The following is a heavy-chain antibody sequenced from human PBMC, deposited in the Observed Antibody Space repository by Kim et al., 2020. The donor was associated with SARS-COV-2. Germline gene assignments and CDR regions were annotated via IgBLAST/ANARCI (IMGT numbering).Heavy chain of an antibody. J-gene: IGHJ4*02. Sequence: GGSLRLSCAASGITFSNYPMSWVRQAPGKGLEWVSTIRNRGDRTYYADSVKGRFTISRDNSKNTLYLQMNSLRAEDTAVYYCATWGVVDYWGQGTLVTVSS. CDR2: IRNRGDRT. CDR1: GITFSNYP. D-gene: IGHD3-10*01. V-gene: IGHV3-23*01. CDR3: ATWGVVDY.